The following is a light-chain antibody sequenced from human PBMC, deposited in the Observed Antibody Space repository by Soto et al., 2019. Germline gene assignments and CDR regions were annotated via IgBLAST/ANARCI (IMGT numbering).Light chain of an antibody. Sequence: QSALTQPPSVSGSPVQSGTISCSGTTIDIDNYDRVSWYQQAPGTAPKLIIYDVNNRPSGAPDRFSGSTSGNPASLNISRLQAEDETDYFCSLYSSNGSLIFGPVPKLTVL. CDR2: DVN. CDR1: TIDIDNYDR. J-gene: IGLJ1*01. V-gene: IGLV2-18*01. CDR3: SLYSSNGSLI.